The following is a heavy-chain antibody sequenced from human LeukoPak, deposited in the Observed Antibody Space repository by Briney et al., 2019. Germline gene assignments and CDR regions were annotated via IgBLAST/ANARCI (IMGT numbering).Heavy chain of an antibody. CDR2: IIPIFGTA. Sequence: ASVKVSCTASGGTFSSYAISWVRQAPGQGLEWMGGIIPIFGTANYAQKFQGRVTITADESTSTAYMELSSLRSEDTAVYYCARTGRLQYGDYVAFDYWGQGALVAVSS. J-gene: IGHJ4*02. CDR1: GGTFSSYA. D-gene: IGHD4-17*01. V-gene: IGHV1-69*13. CDR3: ARTGRLQYGDYVAFDY.